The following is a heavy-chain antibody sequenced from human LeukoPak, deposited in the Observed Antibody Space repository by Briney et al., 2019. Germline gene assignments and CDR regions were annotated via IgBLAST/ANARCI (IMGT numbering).Heavy chain of an antibody. CDR1: GYTFTSYW. J-gene: IGHJ3*02. CDR3: ASLRSYSDAFDI. CDR2: IYPGDSDT. V-gene: IGHV5-51*01. Sequence: GESLKISCQGSGYTFTSYWIAWVRQMPGEGLEWMGIIYPGDSDTRYSPSFQGQATISADKSISTAFLQWSSLKASDSAMYYCASLRSYSDAFDIWGQGTMDTVSS. D-gene: IGHD2-21*01.